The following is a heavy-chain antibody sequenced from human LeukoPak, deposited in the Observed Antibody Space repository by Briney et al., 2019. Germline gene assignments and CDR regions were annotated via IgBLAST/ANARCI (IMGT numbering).Heavy chain of an antibody. CDR2: IRYDGSRK. CDR3: AKVSLNMVNDAFDI. Sequence: GGSLRLSCAASGFTFSSYGMHWVRQAPDKGLEWVAFIRYDGSRKYYADSVKGRFTISRDNSKNTLYLQTNGLRAEDTAMYYCAKVSLNMVNDAFDIWGQGTMVSVSS. CDR1: GFTFSSYG. V-gene: IGHV3-30*02. D-gene: IGHD4/OR15-4a*01. J-gene: IGHJ3*02.